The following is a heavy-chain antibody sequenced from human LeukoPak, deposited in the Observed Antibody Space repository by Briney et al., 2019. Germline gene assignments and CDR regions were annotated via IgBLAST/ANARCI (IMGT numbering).Heavy chain of an antibody. V-gene: IGHV1-69*13. J-gene: IGHJ4*02. CDR3: ARAHSSGWYPHYFDY. D-gene: IGHD6-19*01. CDR1: GGTFSSYA. Sequence: SVKVSCKVSGGTFSSYAISWVRQAPGQGLEWMGGIIPIFGTANYAQKFQDRVTITADESTSTAYMELSSLRSEDTAVYYCARAHSSGWYPHYFDYWGQGTLVTVSS. CDR2: IIPIFGTA.